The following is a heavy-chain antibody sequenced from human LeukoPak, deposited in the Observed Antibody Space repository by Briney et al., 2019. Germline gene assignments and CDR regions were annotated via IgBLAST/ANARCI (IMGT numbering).Heavy chain of an antibody. Sequence: PPGGPLRLSCAASGFSVSDYYMSWVRQAPGEGLEWVSVIYSGGSAYSANSVKGRFTMSRDTSKNTLYLQMNSLRVEDTAVYYCARMVTGWPNWIDPWGQGTLVIVSS. CDR1: GFSVSDYY. V-gene: IGHV3-66*01. D-gene: IGHD6-19*01. J-gene: IGHJ5*02. CDR3: ARMVTGWPNWIDP. CDR2: IYSGGSA.